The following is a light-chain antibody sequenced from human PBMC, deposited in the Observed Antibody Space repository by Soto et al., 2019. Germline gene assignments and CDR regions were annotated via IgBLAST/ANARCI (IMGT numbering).Light chain of an antibody. CDR2: DVS. V-gene: IGLV2-14*01. Sequence: QAVVTQPASVSGSPGQSITISCTGTSSDVGGYNYVSWYQQHPGKAPKLMIYDVSNRPSGVSNRFSGSKSGITASLTISGLQAEDEADYYCSSYTSSSTLVFGTGTKLTVL. CDR1: SSDVGGYNY. CDR3: SSYTSSSTLV. J-gene: IGLJ1*01.